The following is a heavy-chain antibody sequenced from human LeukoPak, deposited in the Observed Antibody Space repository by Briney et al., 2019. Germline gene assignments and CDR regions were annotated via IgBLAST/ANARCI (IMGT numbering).Heavy chain of an antibody. CDR1: GYSFTSYW. CDR2: IYPDDSDT. V-gene: IGHV5-51*01. J-gene: IGHJ3*02. D-gene: IGHD3-22*01. Sequence: GESLKISCKGSGYSFTSYWIGWVRQMPGKGLEWMGIIYPDDSDTRYSPSFQGQVTISADKSISTAYLQWSSLKASDTAMYYCASQTTSYYYDSSGYGAFDIWGQGTMVTVSS. CDR3: ASQTTSYYYDSSGYGAFDI.